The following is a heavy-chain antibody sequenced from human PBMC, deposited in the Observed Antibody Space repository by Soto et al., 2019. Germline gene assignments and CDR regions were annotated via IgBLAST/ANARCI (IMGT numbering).Heavy chain of an antibody. CDR3: ARDRRARTTVTNRRWFDP. CDR2: INTNTGNP. Sequence: ASVKVSCKASGYTFTNYAMNWVRQAPGQGLEWMGWINTNTGNPTYAQGFTGRFVFSLDTSVSTAYLQICSLKAEDTAVYYCARDRRARTTVTNRRWFDPWGQGTLVTVSS. J-gene: IGHJ5*02. D-gene: IGHD4-17*01. V-gene: IGHV7-4-1*01. CDR1: GYTFTNYA.